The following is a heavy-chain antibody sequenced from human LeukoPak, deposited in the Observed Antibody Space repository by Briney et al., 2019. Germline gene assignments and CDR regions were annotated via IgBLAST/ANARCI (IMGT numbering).Heavy chain of an antibody. V-gene: IGHV4-59*12. D-gene: IGHD4-17*01. J-gene: IGHJ4*02. CDR3: ARERYGDGDY. CDR1: GGSISSYY. CDR2: IYYSGST. Sequence: SETLSLTCTVSGGSISSYYWSWIRQPPGKGLEWIGYIYYSGSTYYNPSLKSRVTISVDTSKNQFSLKPSSVTAADTAVYYCARERYGDGDYWGQGTLVTVSS.